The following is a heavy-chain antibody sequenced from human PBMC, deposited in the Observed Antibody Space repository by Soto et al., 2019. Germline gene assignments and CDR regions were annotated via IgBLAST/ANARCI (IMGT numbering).Heavy chain of an antibody. CDR1: GGSFGGYY. CDR2: INHSGST. J-gene: IGHJ4*02. Sequence: SETLSLTCAVYGGSFGGYYWSWIRQPPGKGLEWIGEINHSGSTNYNPSLKSRVTISVDTSKNQFSLKLSSVTAADTAVYYCARSVAVACDYWGQGTLVTVSS. V-gene: IGHV4-34*01. CDR3: ARSVAVACDY. D-gene: IGHD6-19*01.